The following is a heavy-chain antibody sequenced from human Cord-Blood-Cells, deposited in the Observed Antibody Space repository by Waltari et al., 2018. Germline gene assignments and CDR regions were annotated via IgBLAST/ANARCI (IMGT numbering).Heavy chain of an antibody. J-gene: IGHJ3*02. V-gene: IGHV4-34*01. CDR2: IKHSGST. D-gene: IGHD2-21*02. CDR3: ARGYRHRPREFVVVTAIPHAFDI. Sequence: QVQLQQWGAGLLKPSETLSLTCAVYGGSFSGYYWSWIRQPPGKGLEWVGEIKHSGSTNYTPSLKSRVTISVDTSKNQFSLKLSSVTAADTAVYYCARGYRHRPREFVVVTAIPHAFDIWGQGTMVTVSS. CDR1: GGSFSGYY.